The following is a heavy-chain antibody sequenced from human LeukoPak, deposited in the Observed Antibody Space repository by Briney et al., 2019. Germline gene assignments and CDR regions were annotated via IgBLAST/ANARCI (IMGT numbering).Heavy chain of an antibody. CDR3: ARRPNRGAANWYFDL. CDR2: IGIAGAT. D-gene: IGHD7-27*01. J-gene: IGHJ2*01. CDR1: GFTLSNYD. V-gene: IGHV3-13*01. Sequence: GGSLRLSCAASGFTLSNYDMQWVRQGSGDDLEWLSVIGIAGATFYSDSVKGRFTLSRESAKNSLYLQMNNLRVEDTAVYYCARRPNRGAANWYFDLWGRGTLVTVSS.